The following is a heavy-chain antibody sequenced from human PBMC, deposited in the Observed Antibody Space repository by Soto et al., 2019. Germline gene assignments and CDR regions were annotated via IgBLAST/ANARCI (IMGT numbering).Heavy chain of an antibody. CDR3: VRVPTPVPAALDI. J-gene: IGHJ3*02. D-gene: IGHD2-15*01. V-gene: IGHV3-23*01. CDR1: GFTFSSYA. CDR2: ISGSGGST. Sequence: GGSLRLSCAASGFTFSSYAMSWVRQAPGKGLEWVSAISGSGGSTYYADSVKGRFTISRDNSKNTLYLQMNSLRAEDTAVYYCVRVPTPVPAALDIWGQGTMVTVSS.